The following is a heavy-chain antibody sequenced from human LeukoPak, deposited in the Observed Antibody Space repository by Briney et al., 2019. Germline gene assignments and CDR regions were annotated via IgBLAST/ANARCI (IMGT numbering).Heavy chain of an antibody. CDR1: GFTFSSYS. V-gene: IGHV3-21*01. CDR3: ATDFLVEEMPTSVG. CDR2: ISSSSNYI. Sequence: GGSLRLSCAASGFTFSSYSMNWVRQVPGKGLEWGSSISSSSNYIYYADSVKGRFTISRDNAKNSLYMKMKRVREGDRGVCVCATDFLVEEMPTSVGWGQGTLVTVSS. D-gene: IGHD5-24*01. J-gene: IGHJ4*02.